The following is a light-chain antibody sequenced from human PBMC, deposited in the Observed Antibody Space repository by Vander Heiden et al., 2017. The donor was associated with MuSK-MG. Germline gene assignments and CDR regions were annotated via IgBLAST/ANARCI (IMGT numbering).Light chain of an antibody. CDR3: KQRRHGPRT. CDR2: EAS. CDR1: QSVSSY. Sequence: VLTQSPATLSLSPGVRVTLSCRARQSVSSYLAWYQQKPGQAPRLLIYEASNRATGIPARFSGSGSGTDFTLKISSVEPEDVGVYYCKQRRHGPRTFGEGTKVEIK. J-gene: IGKJ4*02. V-gene: IGKV3-11*01.